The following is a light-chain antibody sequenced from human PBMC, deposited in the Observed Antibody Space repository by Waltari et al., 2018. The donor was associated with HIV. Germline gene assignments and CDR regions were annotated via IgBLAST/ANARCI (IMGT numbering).Light chain of an antibody. CDR1: QNLLHSNGYNY. CDR3: MQSLQTPRT. V-gene: IGKV2-28*01. J-gene: IGKJ2*01. Sequence: DIVMTQSPLSLPVTPGEPASISCRSSQNLLHSNGYNYLDWFLQKPGQSPQLLIYLGSNRASGVPDRFRGSGSGTDFTLKISRVEAEDVGVYYCMQSLQTPRTFGQWTKLEIK. CDR2: LGS.